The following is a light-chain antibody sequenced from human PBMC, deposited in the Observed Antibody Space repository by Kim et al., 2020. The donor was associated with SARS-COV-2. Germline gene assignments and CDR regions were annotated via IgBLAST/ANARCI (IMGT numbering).Light chain of an antibody. J-gene: IGLJ2*01. CDR3: QSYDSSNHVA. V-gene: IGLV6-57*03. CDR1: SGSIASNY. Sequence: KTVTISCPRSSGSIASNYVQWYQQRPGSAPTTVFYVYNQTPPGVPDLFSFLIDSSSNSASLSFSGLKTVNEADDYCQSYDSSNHVAFGGGTKLTVL. CDR2: VYN.